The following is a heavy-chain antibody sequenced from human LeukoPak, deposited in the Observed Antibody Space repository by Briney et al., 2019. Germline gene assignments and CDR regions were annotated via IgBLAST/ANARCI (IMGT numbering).Heavy chain of an antibody. Sequence: SETLSLTCTGSGGAVSSYYWSWIRQPPGKGLEWIGYIYYSGSTNYNPSLKSRVTISVDTSKNQFSLKLSSVTAADTAVYYCARAFDWLLPNYWGQGTLVTVSS. J-gene: IGHJ4*02. CDR1: GGAVSSYY. V-gene: IGHV4-59*02. CDR3: ARAFDWLLPNY. CDR2: IYYSGST. D-gene: IGHD3-9*01.